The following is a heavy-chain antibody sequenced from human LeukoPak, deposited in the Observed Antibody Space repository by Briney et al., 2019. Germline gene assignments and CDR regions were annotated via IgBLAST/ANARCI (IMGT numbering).Heavy chain of an antibody. V-gene: IGHV6-1*01. CDR2: TYYRSKWYN. Sequence: SQTLSLTCAISGDSVSSNSAAWNWIRQSPSRGLEWLGRTYYRSKWYNDYAVSVKSRITINPDTSKNQFSLQLNSVTPEDTAVYYCARVRYDILTGTYWYFDPWGRGTLVTVSS. J-gene: IGHJ2*01. CDR3: ARVRYDILTGTYWYFDP. D-gene: IGHD3-9*01. CDR1: GDSVSSNSAA.